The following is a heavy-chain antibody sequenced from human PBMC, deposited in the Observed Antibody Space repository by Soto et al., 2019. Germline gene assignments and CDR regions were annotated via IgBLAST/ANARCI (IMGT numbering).Heavy chain of an antibody. CDR2: ISGSGGST. V-gene: IGHV3-23*01. J-gene: IGHJ5*02. D-gene: IGHD2-2*01. Sequence: GGSLRLSCAASGLTFSSYTMNWVRQAPGRGLEWVSAISGSGGSTYYADSVKGRFTISRDNSKNTLWLQMNSLRVEDTAVYYCTICQITPGVPGWCNRFDTWGQGTLVTISS. CDR3: TICQITPGVPGWCNRFDT. CDR1: GLTFSSYT.